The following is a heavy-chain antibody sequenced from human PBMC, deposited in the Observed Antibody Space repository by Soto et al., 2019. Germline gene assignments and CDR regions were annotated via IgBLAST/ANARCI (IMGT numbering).Heavy chain of an antibody. Sequence: PGGSLRLSCVGSGFTFSTYGINWVRQAPGKGLEWVSSISSRSDIYYADSVKGRFTISRDNAKNSVSLQMNSLRAEDTAVYYCAREYTAWPLAYGLDVWGQGTTVTVSS. D-gene: IGHD2-2*02. V-gene: IGHV3-21*01. CDR1: GFTFSTYG. CDR2: ISSRSDI. CDR3: AREYTAWPLAYGLDV. J-gene: IGHJ6*02.